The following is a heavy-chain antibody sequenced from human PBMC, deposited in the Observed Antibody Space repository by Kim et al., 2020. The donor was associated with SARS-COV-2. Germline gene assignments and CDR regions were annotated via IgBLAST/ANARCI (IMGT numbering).Heavy chain of an antibody. D-gene: IGHD3-10*01. CDR2: ISYDGSKK. J-gene: IGHJ4*02. Sequence: GGSLRLSCAASGFTFSSYGMHWVRQAPGKGLEWVAVISYDGSKKYYADSVKGRFTISRDNSKNTLYLQMNSLRAEDTAVYYCAKDQFVMVRGVITPPFDYCGQGTLVTVSS. CDR3: AKDQFVMVRGVITPPFDY. CDR1: GFTFSSYG. V-gene: IGHV3-30*18.